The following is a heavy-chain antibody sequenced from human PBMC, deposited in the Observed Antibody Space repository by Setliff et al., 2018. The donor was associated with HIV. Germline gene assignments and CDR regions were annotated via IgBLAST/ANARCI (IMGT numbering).Heavy chain of an antibody. Sequence: GGSLRLSCAASGFTFSASYMTWIRQAPGKGLEWIADINGYGQIRYYAAFVEGRFTISRDNANRSLSLQMNTLRAEDTAVYYCARGRHHDSSGYYRGCFHSWGQGTLVTVSS. CDR2: INGYGQIR. V-gene: IGHV3-11*04. CDR1: GFTFSASY. D-gene: IGHD3-22*01. J-gene: IGHJ1*01. CDR3: ARGRHHDSSGYYRGCFHS.